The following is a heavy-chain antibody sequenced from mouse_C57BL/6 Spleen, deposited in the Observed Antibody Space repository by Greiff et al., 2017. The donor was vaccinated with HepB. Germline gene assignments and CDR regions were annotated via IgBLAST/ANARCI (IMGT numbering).Heavy chain of an antibody. D-gene: IGHD3-3*01. V-gene: IGHV1-59*01. Sequence: QVQLQQPGAELVRPGPSVKLSCKASGYTFTSYWMHWVKQRPGQGLEWIGVIDPSDSYTNYNQKFKGKATLTVDTSSSTAYMQLSSLTSEDSAVYYCARGGLQGYFDVWGTGTTVTVSS. J-gene: IGHJ1*03. CDR1: GYTFTSYW. CDR2: IDPSDSYT. CDR3: ARGGLQGYFDV.